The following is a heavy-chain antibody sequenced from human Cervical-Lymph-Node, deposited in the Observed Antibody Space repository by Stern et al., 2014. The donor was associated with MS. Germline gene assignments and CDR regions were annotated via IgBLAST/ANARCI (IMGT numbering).Heavy chain of an antibody. J-gene: IGHJ4*02. D-gene: IGHD4-23*01. CDR1: GDSLSSYY. CDR2: VYYGGTT. CDR3: ARLSTVVDY. V-gene: IGHV4-59*08. Sequence: VQLVESGPGLVKPSATLSLTCTVSGDSLSSYYWSWIRQPPGKGLEWIGHVYYGGTTYDTPSHTGRVTISVDTSKKQFPLKLNSVTAADTAVYYCARLSTVVDYWGQGTLVTVSS.